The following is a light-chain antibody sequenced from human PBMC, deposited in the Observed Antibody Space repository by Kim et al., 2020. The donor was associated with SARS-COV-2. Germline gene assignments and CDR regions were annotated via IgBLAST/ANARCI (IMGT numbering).Light chain of an antibody. CDR1: SSNIGXNY. V-gene: IGLV1-47*01. CDR3: AAWDDSLSGVV. Sequence: QSVLTQPPSASGTPGQRVTISCSGSSSNIGXNYVYWYQQLPGTAPKLLIYDRFSGSKSGTSASLAISGLRSEDEADYYCAAWDDSLSGVVFGGGTQL. J-gene: IGLJ2*01.